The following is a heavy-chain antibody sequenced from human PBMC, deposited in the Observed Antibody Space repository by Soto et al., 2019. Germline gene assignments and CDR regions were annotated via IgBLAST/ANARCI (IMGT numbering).Heavy chain of an antibody. V-gene: IGHV4-59*01. Sequence: SETLFLTCTVSGGSISSYYWSWIRQPPGKGLEWIGYIYYSGSTNYNPSLKSRVTISVDTSKNQFSLKLSSVTAADTAVYYCARGPKNKVAINYYYYMDVWSKGTTVTVSS. CDR2: IYYSGST. CDR1: GGSISSYY. CDR3: ARGPKNKVAINYYYYMDV. J-gene: IGHJ6*03. D-gene: IGHD5-12*01.